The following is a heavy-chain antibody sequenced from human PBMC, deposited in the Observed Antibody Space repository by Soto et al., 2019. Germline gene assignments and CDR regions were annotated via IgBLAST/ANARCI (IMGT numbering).Heavy chain of an antibody. CDR3: ARAEAYCGGDCYSNPLDY. D-gene: IGHD2-21*02. Sequence: QVQLVQSGAEVKKPGSSVKVSCKASGGTFSSYAISWVRQAPGQGLEWMGGIIPIFGTANYAQKFQGRVTITAEESASQAYMELSSLRSGDSAVYYCARAEAYCGGDCYSNPLDYWGQGTLVTVSS. J-gene: IGHJ4*02. V-gene: IGHV1-69*12. CDR2: IIPIFGTA. CDR1: GGTFSSYA.